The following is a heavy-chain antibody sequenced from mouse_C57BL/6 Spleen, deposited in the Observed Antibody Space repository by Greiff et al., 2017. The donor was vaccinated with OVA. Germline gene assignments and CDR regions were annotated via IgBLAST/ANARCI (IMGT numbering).Heavy chain of an antibody. D-gene: IGHD2-5*01. J-gene: IGHJ4*01. Sequence: EVHLVESGPGMVKPSQSLSLTCTVTGYSITSGYVWHWIRPFPGNKLEWVGYISSSGSTNYNQSLKSRISITHDNAKNHFFLKLHPVTTEDTATYYCAREDSKGAMDDWGQGTSVTVSS. CDR2: ISSSGST. V-gene: IGHV3-1*01. CDR3: AREDSKGAMDD. CDR1: GYSITSGYV.